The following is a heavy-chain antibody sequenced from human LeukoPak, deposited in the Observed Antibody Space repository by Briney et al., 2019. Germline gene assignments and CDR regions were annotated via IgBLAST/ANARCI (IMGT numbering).Heavy chain of an antibody. J-gene: IGHJ5*02. CDR1: GYTFTSYY. CDR3: ARDNSVGDVAWWFDP. D-gene: IGHD1-26*01. V-gene: IGHV1-46*01. CDR2: IKTSGGST. Sequence: ASVKVSCKASGYTFTSYYMHWVRQAPGQGLEGMGIIKTSGGSTLYAQKFQGRVTMTRDMSTTTDYMELSSLRSEDTAVYYCARDNSVGDVAWWFDPWGQGTLVTVSS.